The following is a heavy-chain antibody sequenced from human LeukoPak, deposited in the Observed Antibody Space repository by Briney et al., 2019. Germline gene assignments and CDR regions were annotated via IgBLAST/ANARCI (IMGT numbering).Heavy chain of an antibody. D-gene: IGHD4-23*01. CDR1: GGTFSSYA. CDR3: ARDRTGGIKRIGSFDY. Sequence: SVKVSCKASGGTFSSYAISWVRQAPGQGLEWMGGIIPIFGTANYAQKFQGRVTITADKSTSTAYMELSSLRSEDTAVYYCARDRTGGIKRIGSFDYWGQGTLVTVSS. CDR2: IIPIFGTA. J-gene: IGHJ4*02. V-gene: IGHV1-69*06.